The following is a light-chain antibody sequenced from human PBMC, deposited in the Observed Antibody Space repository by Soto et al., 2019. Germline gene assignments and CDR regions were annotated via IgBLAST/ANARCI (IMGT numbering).Light chain of an antibody. J-gene: IGKJ4*01. CDR1: QTVRTNY. V-gene: IGKV3-20*01. Sequence: EIVLTQSPGTLSLSPGERATLSFRASQTVRTNYLAWFQQKPGQAPRLLIYGASSRATGIPDRFSGSGSGTDFTLTINRLEPEDFAVYFCQQYSDSPLTFGGGTKVEIK. CDR3: QQYSDSPLT. CDR2: GAS.